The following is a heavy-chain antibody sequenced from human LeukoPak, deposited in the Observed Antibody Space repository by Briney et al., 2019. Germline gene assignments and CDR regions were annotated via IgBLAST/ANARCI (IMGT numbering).Heavy chain of an antibody. CDR2: INSDGSST. V-gene: IGHV3-74*01. D-gene: IGHD1-26*01. Sequence: GGSLRLSCAASGFTFSSSWMHWVRQAPGKGLVWVSRINSDGSSTSYADPVKGRSTISRDNAKNTLYLQMNSLRAEDTAVYYCARIAWELLEIDYWGQGTLVTVSS. J-gene: IGHJ4*02. CDR3: ARIAWELLEIDY. CDR1: GFTFSSSW.